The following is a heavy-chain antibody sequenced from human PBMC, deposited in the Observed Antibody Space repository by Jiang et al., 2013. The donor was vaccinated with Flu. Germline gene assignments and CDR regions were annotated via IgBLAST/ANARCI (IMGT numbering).Heavy chain of an antibody. CDR3: AREECSGGSCYFQYYYGMDV. Sequence: SGAEVKKPGSSVKVSCKASGGTFSSYAISWVRQAPGQGLEWMGRIIPILGIANYAQKFQGRVTITADKSTSTAYMELSSLRSEDTAVYYCAREECSGGSCYFQYYYGMDVWGQGTTVTVSS. CDR1: GGTFSSYA. V-gene: IGHV1-69*04. D-gene: IGHD2-15*01. J-gene: IGHJ6*02. CDR2: IIPILGIA.